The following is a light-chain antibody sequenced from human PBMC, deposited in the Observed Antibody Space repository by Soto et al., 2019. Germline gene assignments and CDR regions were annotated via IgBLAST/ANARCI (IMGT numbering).Light chain of an antibody. CDR3: QEYSKWPSRT. V-gene: IGKV3-15*01. CDR1: QSVRIN. CDR2: GAS. Sequence: ERVVQPSPATLAVSPGTRTTLSCRASQSVRINVAWYQQKNGQATRLLVYGASTRASGIPDRFSGSGSGTEFTLTISSMQSEDYAVYYCQEYSKWPSRTFGQGTKVEIK. J-gene: IGKJ1*01.